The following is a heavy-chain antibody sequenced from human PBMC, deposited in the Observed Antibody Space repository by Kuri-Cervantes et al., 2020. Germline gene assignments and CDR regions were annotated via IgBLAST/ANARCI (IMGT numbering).Heavy chain of an antibody. CDR3: TRLADIVVVPAEP. D-gene: IGHD2-2*01. Sequence: GESLKISCAASGFTFSDSAIHWVRQASGKGLEWVGRIRSKAANYATAYGALVKGRFTISRDDSKNTAYLQMNSLKTDDTAMYYCTRLADIVVVPAEPWGQGTLVTVSS. V-gene: IGHV3-73*01. CDR1: GFTFSDSA. J-gene: IGHJ5*02. CDR2: IRSKAANYAT.